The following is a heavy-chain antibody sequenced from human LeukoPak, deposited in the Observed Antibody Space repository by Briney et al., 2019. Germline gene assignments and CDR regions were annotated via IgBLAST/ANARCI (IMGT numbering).Heavy chain of an antibody. CDR3: AKAPFDTSGLSSPNYVDY. D-gene: IGHD3-22*01. J-gene: IGHJ4*02. Sequence: GGSLRLSCAASGFTFNNYAMNWVRQAPGKGLEWISTITASGVTTYYADSVKGRFTISRDNSKSTLYLQMNSLRAEDTAVYYCAKAPFDTSGLSSPNYVDYWGQGTLVTVSS. CDR1: GFTFNNYA. V-gene: IGHV3-23*01. CDR2: ITASGVTT.